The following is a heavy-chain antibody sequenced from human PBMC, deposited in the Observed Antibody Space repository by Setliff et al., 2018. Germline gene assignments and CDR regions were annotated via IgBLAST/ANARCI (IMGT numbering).Heavy chain of an antibody. Sequence: GGSLRLSCAASGFPFNIYWMSWVRQAPGKGLEWVANIKQDGSEKYYVDSVGGRFTVSRDNAQNSLFLQMNNLRAEDTAVYYCARDLYSSGWLRGPDIWGQGTMVTVSS. CDR2: IKQDGSEK. D-gene: IGHD6-19*01. CDR3: ARDLYSSGWLRGPDI. CDR1: GFPFNIYW. J-gene: IGHJ3*02. V-gene: IGHV3-7*03.